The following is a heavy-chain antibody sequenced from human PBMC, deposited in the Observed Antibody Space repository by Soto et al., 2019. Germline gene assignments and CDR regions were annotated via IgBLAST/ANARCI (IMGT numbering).Heavy chain of an antibody. D-gene: IGHD6-13*01. J-gene: IGHJ3*02. V-gene: IGHV3-72*01. CDR3: ARVRSSSWGLDAFDM. CDR1: GFTFSDHY. Sequence: EVKLVESGGDLVQPGWSLRLSCAASGFTFSDHYMDWVRQAPGKGLEWVGRIRNKANSYTTEYAASVKGRFSISRDDSLNSLYLQMNSLNTEDTAVYWCARVRSSSWGLDAFDMWGQGTMVTVSS. CDR2: IRNKANSYTT.